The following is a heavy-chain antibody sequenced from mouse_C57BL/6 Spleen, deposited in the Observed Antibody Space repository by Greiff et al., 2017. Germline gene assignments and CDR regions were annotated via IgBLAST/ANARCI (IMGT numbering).Heavy chain of an antibody. D-gene: IGHD1-1*01. J-gene: IGHJ4*01. CDR2: IRSKSNNYAT. CDR1: GFSFNTYA. Sequence: EVQLVESGGGLVQPKGSLKLSCAASGFSFNTYAMNWVRQAPGKGLEWVARIRSKSNNYATYYADSVKNRFTISRDDSESMLYLQMNNLKTEDTAMYYCVGPFYYYGSSSYAMDDWGQGTSVTVSS. V-gene: IGHV10-1*01. CDR3: VGPFYYYGSSSYAMDD.